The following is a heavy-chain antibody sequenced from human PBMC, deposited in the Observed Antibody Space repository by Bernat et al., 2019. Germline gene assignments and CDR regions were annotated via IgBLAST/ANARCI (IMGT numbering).Heavy chain of an antibody. CDR1: GFTFSNAW. CDR3: TTLYSGYDYGGY. D-gene: IGHD5-12*01. J-gene: IGHJ4*02. Sequence: EVQLVESGGGLVKPGGSLRLSCAASGFTFSNAWMCWVRQAPGKGLQWVGRIRSKTDGGTTDYAAPVKGRFTISRDDSKNTLYLQMNSLKTEDTAVYYCTTLYSGYDYGGYWGQGTLVTVSS. V-gene: IGHV3-15*01. CDR2: IRSKTDGGTT.